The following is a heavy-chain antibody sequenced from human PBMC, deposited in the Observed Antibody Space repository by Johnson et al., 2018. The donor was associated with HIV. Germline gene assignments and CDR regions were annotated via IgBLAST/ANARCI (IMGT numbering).Heavy chain of an antibody. V-gene: IGHV3-66*01. CDR1: GFTVKSNY. CDR3: ARTAGGGAFDI. J-gene: IGHJ3*02. Sequence: VQLVESGGGVVQPGRSLRLSCAASGFTVKSNYMSWVRQAPGKGLEWVSVIYSGGSTYYADSVKGRFTISRDNSKNTLYLQMNSLRAEDTAVYYCARTAGGGAFDIWGQGTMVTVSS. D-gene: IGHD3-10*01. CDR2: IYSGGST.